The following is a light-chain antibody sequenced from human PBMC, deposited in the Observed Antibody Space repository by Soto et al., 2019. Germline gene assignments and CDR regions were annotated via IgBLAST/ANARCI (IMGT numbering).Light chain of an antibody. CDR3: QKYNSAPLT. J-gene: IGKJ4*01. CDR1: QGIAPY. CDR2: ATS. V-gene: IGKV1-27*01. Sequence: DVQMTQSPSSLSAFVGDRVTITCRASQGIAPYLAWFQQKPGKVPKLLIYATSTLQSGVPSRFSGSGSGTDFTLTNNSLQPEDVGTYYCQKYNSAPLTFGGGTKV.